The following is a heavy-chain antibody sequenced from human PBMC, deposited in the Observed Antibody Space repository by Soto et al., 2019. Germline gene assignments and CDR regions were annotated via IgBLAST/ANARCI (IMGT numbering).Heavy chain of an antibody. CDR1: GFPFSSYG. D-gene: IGHD6-6*01. CDR2: MWYDGSDK. CDR3: ARDHSSSHYYYSMDV. V-gene: IGHV3-33*01. J-gene: IGHJ6*04. Sequence: QVQLVESGGGVVQPGRSLGLSCAASGFPFSSYGMHWVRQDPGKGLEWVAFMWYDGSDKCYADSVKGRFIISRDNSKNMLDLQMNSLRAEDTAVYYCARDHSSSHYYYSMDVWGKGPTVTVSS.